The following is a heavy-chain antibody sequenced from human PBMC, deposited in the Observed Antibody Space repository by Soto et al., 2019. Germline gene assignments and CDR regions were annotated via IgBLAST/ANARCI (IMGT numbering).Heavy chain of an antibody. CDR3: TRETVAGITGLDY. CDR2: ISVSDAFI. CDR1: GFNVGAFA. Sequence: GGSLRLSCAASGFNVGAFAVNWVRQAPGKGLEWVSGISVSDAFIYYADSVRGRFSISRDASENILYLQMNSLGVDDTALYYCTRETVAGITGLDYWGPGTLVTVSS. V-gene: IGHV3-23*01. J-gene: IGHJ4*02. D-gene: IGHD1-20*01.